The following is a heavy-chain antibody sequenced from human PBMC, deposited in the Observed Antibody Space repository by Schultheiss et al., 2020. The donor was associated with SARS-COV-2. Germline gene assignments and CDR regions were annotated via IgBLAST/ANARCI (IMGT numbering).Heavy chain of an antibody. Sequence: SETLSLTCTVSGVSVSSGTYFWNWIRQPAGKELEWIGRVSTIGSTLYNSSLKSRVTISLDTSKNQFILNLNSVTAADTAVYYCARVSEQWLVRTIDYWGQGTLVTVSS. J-gene: IGHJ4*02. CDR2: VSTIGST. V-gene: IGHV4-61*02. CDR1: GVSVSSGTYF. D-gene: IGHD6-19*01. CDR3: ARVSEQWLVRTIDY.